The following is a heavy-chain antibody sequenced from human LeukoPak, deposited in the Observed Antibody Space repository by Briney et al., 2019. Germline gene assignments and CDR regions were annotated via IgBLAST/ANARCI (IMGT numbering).Heavy chain of an antibody. CDR3: ARGVDINIRTEYYDYAFDI. CDR1: GGSISSYY. Sequence: SETLSLTCTVSGGSISSYYWSWIRQPPGKGLEWIGYIYYSGSTNYNPSLKSRVTISVDTSKNQFSLKLSSVTAADTAVYYCARGVDINIRTEYYDYAFDIWGQGTMVTVSS. D-gene: IGHD3-22*01. J-gene: IGHJ3*02. V-gene: IGHV4-59*01. CDR2: IYYSGST.